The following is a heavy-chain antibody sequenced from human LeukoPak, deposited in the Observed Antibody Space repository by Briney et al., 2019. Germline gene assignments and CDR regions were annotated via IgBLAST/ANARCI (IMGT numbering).Heavy chain of an antibody. CDR1: GYSIISGYY. Sequence: SETLSLTCSVSGYSIISGYYWSWIRQPPGKGLVWIEAINHSGSTNYNPSLKSRVTISVDTSKNQFSLKLSSVTAADTAVYYCARGRITMVRGVAPPFDYWGQGTLVTVSS. CDR3: ARGRITMVRGVAPPFDY. J-gene: IGHJ4*02. D-gene: IGHD3-10*01. V-gene: IGHV4-38-2*02. CDR2: INHSGST.